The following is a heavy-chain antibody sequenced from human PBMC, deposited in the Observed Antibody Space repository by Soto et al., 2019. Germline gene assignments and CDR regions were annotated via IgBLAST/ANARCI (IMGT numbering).Heavy chain of an antibody. J-gene: IGHJ6*03. CDR1: GFTFSSSA. Sequence: EVQMLESGGGLVQPGGSLRLSCAASGFTFSSSAMNWVRQAPGKGLEWVSSISNSGGTTSYEDSVKGRFTISRDNSKNTLYLQMNSLRAEDTAVYYCAKGSRGAYYYCMDVWGKGTTVTVSS. CDR3: AKGSRGAYYYCMDV. V-gene: IGHV3-23*01. CDR2: ISNSGGTT.